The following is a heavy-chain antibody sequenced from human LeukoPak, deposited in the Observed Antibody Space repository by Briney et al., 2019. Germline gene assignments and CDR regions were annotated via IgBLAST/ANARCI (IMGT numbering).Heavy chain of an antibody. CDR2: ITEYGPAI. CDR1: ALTVSNPW. Sequence: GRCLRLSCVPSALTVSNPWAAWVRHDPRKGLEWGANITEYGPAIPYLYTVKGRFPISRDNAKNSLYLQMNSLRVEDTAVYYCARDYKGWFDYWGQGTLVTVSS. V-gene: IGHV3-7*01. D-gene: IGHD5-24*01. J-gene: IGHJ4*02. CDR3: ARDYKGWFDY.